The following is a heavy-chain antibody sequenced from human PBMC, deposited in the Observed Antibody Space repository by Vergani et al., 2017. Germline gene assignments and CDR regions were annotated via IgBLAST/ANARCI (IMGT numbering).Heavy chain of an antibody. CDR2: ISSSSSYI. CDR3: ARDGIAVAGTIWFDP. V-gene: IGHV3-21*01. D-gene: IGHD6-19*01. CDR1: GYTFSSYS. Sequence: VQLVQSGAEVKKPGASVKVSCKASGYTFSSYSMNWVRQAPGKGLEWVSSISSSSSYIYYADSVKGRFTISRDNAKNSLYLQMNSLRAEDTAVYYCARDGIAVAGTIWFDPWGQGTLVTVSS. J-gene: IGHJ5*02.